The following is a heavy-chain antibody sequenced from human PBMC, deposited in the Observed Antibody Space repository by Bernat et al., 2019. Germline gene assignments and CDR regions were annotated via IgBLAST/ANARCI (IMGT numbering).Heavy chain of an antibody. CDR2: IRSSGGST. D-gene: IGHD3-22*01. V-gene: IGHV3-23*01. CDR1: GFTFSSYA. CDR3: AGLTRIVVAGGFDY. Sequence: EVQLLESGGGLVQPGGSLRLSCAASGFTFSSYAMSWVRQSPGKGLERVPAIRSSGGSTYYADSVKGRFTISRDNDKNTLYLQMNSLRAEDTAVYYCAGLTRIVVAGGFDYWGQGTLVTVSS. J-gene: IGHJ4*02.